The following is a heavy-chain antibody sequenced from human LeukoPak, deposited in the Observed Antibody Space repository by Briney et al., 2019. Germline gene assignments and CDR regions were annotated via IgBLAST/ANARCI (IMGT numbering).Heavy chain of an antibody. Sequence: ASVKVSCKVSGYTLTESSMHWVRQAPGKGLEWMGGFDPEDGETIYAQKFQGRVTMTEDTSTDTAYMELSSLRSEDTAVYYCATDPLDTAMTDYWGQGTLVTVSS. CDR3: ATDPLDTAMTDY. CDR1: GYTLTESS. CDR2: FDPEDGET. J-gene: IGHJ4*02. V-gene: IGHV1-24*01. D-gene: IGHD5-18*01.